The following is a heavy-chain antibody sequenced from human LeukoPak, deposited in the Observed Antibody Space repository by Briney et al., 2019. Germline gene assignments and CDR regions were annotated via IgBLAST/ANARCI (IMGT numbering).Heavy chain of an antibody. D-gene: IGHD2-15*01. CDR2: IDWDDDK. Sequence: SGPALVKPTQTLTLTCTFSGFSLSTSGMCLGWIRQPPGKALEWLARIDWDDDKYYSTSLKTRLTISKDTSKNQVVLTMTNMDPVDTATYYCARVDCSGGSCYGPYDYWGQGTLVTVSS. CDR1: GFSLSTSGMC. V-gene: IGHV2-70*11. CDR3: ARVDCSGGSCYGPYDY. J-gene: IGHJ4*02.